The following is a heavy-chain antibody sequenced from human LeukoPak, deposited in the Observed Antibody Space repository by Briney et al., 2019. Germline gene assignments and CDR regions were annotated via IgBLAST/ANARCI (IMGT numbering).Heavy chain of an antibody. V-gene: IGHV1-58*01. CDR3: AAVLYDFWSGYYPIYYYMDV. J-gene: IGHJ6*03. CDR1: GFTFTSSA. CDR2: IVVGSGNT. Sequence: GASVKVSCKASGFTFTSSAVQWVRQARGQRLEWIGWIVVGSGNTNYAQKFQERVTITRDMSTSTAYMELSSLRSEDTAVYYCAAVLYDFWSGYYPIYYYMDVWGKGTTVTVSS. D-gene: IGHD3-3*01.